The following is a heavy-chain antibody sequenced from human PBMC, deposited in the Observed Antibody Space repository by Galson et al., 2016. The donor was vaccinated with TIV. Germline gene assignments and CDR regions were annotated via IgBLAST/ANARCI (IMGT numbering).Heavy chain of an antibody. CDR1: GFTFSDYY. D-gene: IGHD5-18*01. Sequence: LRLSCAASGFTFSDYYMSWIRQVPGKGLEWIAYIASHTTSMNIADSVRDRFSVSRDNANNSVFLQLNSLSVEDTAVYYCAKVEIQLGSDYWGRGTLVTVSS. V-gene: IGHV3-11*06. CDR3: AKVEIQLGSDY. CDR2: IASHTTSM. J-gene: IGHJ4*02.